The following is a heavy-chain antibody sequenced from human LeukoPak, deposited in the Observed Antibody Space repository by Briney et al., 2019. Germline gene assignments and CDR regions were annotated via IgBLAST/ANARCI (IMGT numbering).Heavy chain of an antibody. Sequence: SSETLSLTCTVYGGSFSGYYWTWVRQSPEKGLEWIGEIHHSGTTDYRPSLKSRLTLSIDASKSQVSLRLTSVTAADTAVYYCARDGDVDTAMVFDYWGQGTLVTVSS. CDR1: GGSFSGYY. V-gene: IGHV4-34*01. CDR3: ARDGDVDTAMVFDY. D-gene: IGHD5-18*01. J-gene: IGHJ4*02. CDR2: IHHSGTT.